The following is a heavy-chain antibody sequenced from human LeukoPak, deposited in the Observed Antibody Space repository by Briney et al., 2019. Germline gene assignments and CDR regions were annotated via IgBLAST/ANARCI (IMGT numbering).Heavy chain of an antibody. Sequence: GGSLRLSCAASGFTVSSNFMSWVRQAPGKGLEWVSVISSDDRTYYADSVKGRFTISRDNSKNTLYLQMNSLRAEDTAVYYCARRYSGYGNAFDIWGQGTMVTVSS. V-gene: IGHV3-53*01. J-gene: IGHJ3*02. D-gene: IGHD5-12*01. CDR1: GFTVSSNF. CDR2: ISSDDRT. CDR3: ARRYSGYGNAFDI.